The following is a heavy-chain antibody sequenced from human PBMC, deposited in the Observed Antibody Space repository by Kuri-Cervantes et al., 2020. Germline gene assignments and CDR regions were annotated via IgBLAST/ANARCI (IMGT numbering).Heavy chain of an antibody. CDR3: ATDLVGNYVAFDY. CDR2: INPNSGGT. CDR1: GYTFTSYY. V-gene: IGHV1-2*02. Sequence: ASVKVSCKASGYTFTSYYMHWVRQAPGQGLEWMGWINPNSGGTNYAQKFQGRVTMTRDTSISTAYMELSRLRSDDTAVYYCATDLVGNYVAFDYWGQGTLVTVSS. D-gene: IGHD1-7*01. J-gene: IGHJ4*02.